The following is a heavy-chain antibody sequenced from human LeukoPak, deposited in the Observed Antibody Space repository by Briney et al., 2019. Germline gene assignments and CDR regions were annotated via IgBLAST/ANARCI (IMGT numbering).Heavy chain of an antibody. J-gene: IGHJ4*02. CDR3: ARVPSTVVTPVDY. Sequence: SETLSLTCTVSGGSISSGSYYWSWIRQHPGKGLEWIGYIYYSGSTYYNPSPKSRVTISVDTSKNQFSLKLSSVTAADTAVYYCARVPSTVVTPVDYWGQGTLVTVSS. D-gene: IGHD4-23*01. CDR1: GGSISSGSYY. CDR2: IYYSGST. V-gene: IGHV4-31*03.